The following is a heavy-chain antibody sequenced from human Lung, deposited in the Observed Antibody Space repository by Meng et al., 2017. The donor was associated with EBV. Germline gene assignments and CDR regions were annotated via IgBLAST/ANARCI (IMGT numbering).Heavy chain of an antibody. CDR2: FIHSGTP. D-gene: IGHD6-19*01. J-gene: IGHJ4*02. V-gene: IGHV4-34*01. CDR1: RGCFSWLS. CDR3: ARGGSSAWTGSYFDN. Sequence: SETVSLICDGDRGCFSWLSRSSLRQPPRKGLECIGEFIHSGTPNFSSSLRSRLTTSTDMSQNQLSRNLRSVTAADTAVNYCARGGSSAWTGSYFDNWGQGTLVTVSS.